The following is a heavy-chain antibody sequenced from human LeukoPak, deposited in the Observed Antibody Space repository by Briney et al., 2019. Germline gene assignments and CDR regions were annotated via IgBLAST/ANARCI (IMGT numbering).Heavy chain of an antibody. D-gene: IGHD5-18*01. CDR3: AKERSPAMVTEFDY. CDR1: GFTFSDYG. V-gene: IGHV3-23*01. Sequence: GGSLRLSCAASGFTFSDYGMHWVRQAPGKGLEWVSAISGSGGSTYYADSVKGRFTISRDNSKNTLYLQMNSLRAEDTAVYYCAKERSPAMVTEFDYWGQGTLVTVSS. CDR2: ISGSGGST. J-gene: IGHJ4*02.